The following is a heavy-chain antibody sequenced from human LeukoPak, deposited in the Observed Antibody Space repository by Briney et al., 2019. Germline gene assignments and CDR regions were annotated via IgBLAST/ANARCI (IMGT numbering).Heavy chain of an antibody. CDR2: ISYDGSIR. V-gene: IGHV3-30*18. D-gene: IGHD6-19*01. CDR3: AKRLGESSGWYYLDS. J-gene: IGHJ4*02. CDR1: GFTFSSYG. Sequence: GGSLRLSCAASGFTFSSYGMHWVRQAPGKGLEWVAVISYDGSIRYYADSVKGRFTVSRDNSKSTLNLQMNSLRVEDTAVYYCAKRLGESSGWYYLDSWGQGTLVTVSS.